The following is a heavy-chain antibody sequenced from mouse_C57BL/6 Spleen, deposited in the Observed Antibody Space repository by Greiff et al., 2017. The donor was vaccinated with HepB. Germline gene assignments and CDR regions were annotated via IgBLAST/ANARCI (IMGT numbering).Heavy chain of an antibody. CDR2: ISSGSSTI. J-gene: IGHJ2*01. V-gene: IGHV5-17*01. D-gene: IGHD1-1*01. CDR1: GFTFSDYG. CDR3: ARKILRSPYYFDY. Sequence: EVMLVESGGGLVKPGGSLKLSCAASGFTFSDYGMHWVRQAPEKELEWVAYISSGSSTIYYADTVKGRFTISRDNAKNTLFLQMTSLRSEDTAMYYCARKILRSPYYFDYWGQGTTLTVSS.